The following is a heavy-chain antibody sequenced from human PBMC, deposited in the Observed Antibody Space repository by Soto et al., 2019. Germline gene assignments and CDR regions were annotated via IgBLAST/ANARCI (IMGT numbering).Heavy chain of an antibody. J-gene: IGHJ4*02. CDR3: ARGITLPTPLDY. Sequence: ASVKVSCKASGYTFTSYAMHWVRQAPGQRLEWMGWINAGNGNTKYSQKFQGRVTITRDTSASTAYMELSSLRSEDTAVYYCARGITLPTPLDYWGQGTLVTVSA. D-gene: IGHD1-20*01. CDR2: INAGNGNT. CDR1: GYTFTSYA. V-gene: IGHV1-3*01.